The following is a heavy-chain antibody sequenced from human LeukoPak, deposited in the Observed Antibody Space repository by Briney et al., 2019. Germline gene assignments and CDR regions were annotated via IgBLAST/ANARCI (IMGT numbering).Heavy chain of an antibody. CDR1: GFTFSSYG. CDR2: LRYDGSNK. D-gene: IGHD2-21*01. J-gene: IGHJ3*01. CDR3: AKDFAYIIYDPVGFDV. V-gene: IGHV3-30*02. Sequence: GGSLRLSCAASGFTFSSYGMHWVRQAPGKGLEWVAFLRYDGSNKYYADSVKGRFTISRDNSKNTLYLQMNSLRAEDTAVYYCAKDFAYIIYDPVGFDVWGQGTMVTVSS.